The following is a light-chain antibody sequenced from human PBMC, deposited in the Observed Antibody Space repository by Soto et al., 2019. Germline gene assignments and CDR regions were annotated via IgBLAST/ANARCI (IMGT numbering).Light chain of an antibody. CDR1: QSVRSSY. J-gene: IGKJ1*01. CDR2: GAS. V-gene: IGKV3-20*01. Sequence: EIVLTQSPGTLSLSPGERVTLSCRASQSVRSSYLAWYQQMPGQAPRLLIYGASRRATGIADRFSGRGSGTDLTLTISRLEPEDFAVYYCQHYGRSWTFGPGTKVDIK. CDR3: QHYGRSWT.